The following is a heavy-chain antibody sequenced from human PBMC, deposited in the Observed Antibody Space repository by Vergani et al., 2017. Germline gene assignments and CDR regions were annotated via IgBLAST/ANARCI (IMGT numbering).Heavy chain of an antibody. J-gene: IGHJ3*02. Sequence: QVQLQESGPGLVKPSGTLSLTCAVSGGSISSSNWWSLVRQPPGKGLEWIGEIYHSGSTNYNPSLTSRVTISVDKSKNQFSLKLSSVTAADTAVYYCARDKAPDSRSRDAFDIWGQGTMVTVSS. CDR2: IYHSGST. CDR1: GGSISSSNW. D-gene: IGHD3-22*01. V-gene: IGHV4-4*02. CDR3: ARDKAPDSRSRDAFDI.